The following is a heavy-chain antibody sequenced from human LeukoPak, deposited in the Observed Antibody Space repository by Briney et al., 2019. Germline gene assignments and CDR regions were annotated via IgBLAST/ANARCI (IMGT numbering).Heavy chain of an antibody. CDR1: GYTFTSYG. J-gene: IGHJ6*03. D-gene: IGHD6-13*01. Sequence: ASVKVSCKASGYTFTSYGISWVRQAPGQGLEWMGWISAYNGNTNYAQKFQGRVTITADESTSTAYMELSSLRSEDTAVYYCARDRGKQQLKYYMDVWGKGTTVTVSS. CDR3: ARDRGKQQLKYYMDV. CDR2: ISAYNGNT. V-gene: IGHV1-18*01.